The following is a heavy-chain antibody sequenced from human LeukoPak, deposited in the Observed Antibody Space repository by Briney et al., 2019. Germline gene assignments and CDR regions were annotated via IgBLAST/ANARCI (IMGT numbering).Heavy chain of an antibody. Sequence: GASVKVSCKASGYTFTGYYMHWVRQAPGQGLEWMGWINPNSGGTNYAQKFQGWVTMTRDTSISTAYMELSRLRSDDTAVYYCARGGEDYGGNLRHPLADYWGQGTLVTVSS. D-gene: IGHD4-23*01. CDR3: ARGGEDYGGNLRHPLADY. CDR2: INPNSGGT. CDR1: GYTFTGYY. J-gene: IGHJ4*02. V-gene: IGHV1-2*04.